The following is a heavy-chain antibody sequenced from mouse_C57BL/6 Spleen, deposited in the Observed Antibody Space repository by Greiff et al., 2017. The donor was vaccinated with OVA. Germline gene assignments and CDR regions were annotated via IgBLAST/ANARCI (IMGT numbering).Heavy chain of an antibody. V-gene: IGHV1-82*01. CDR2: IYPGDGDT. CDR3: ARGAQATCFDY. D-gene: IGHD3-2*02. Sequence: VKLMESGPELVKPGASVKISCKASGYAFSSSWMNWVKQRPGKGLEWIGRIYPGDGDTKYNGKFKGKATLTADKSSSTAYMQLSSLTSEDAAVYFCARGAQATCFDYWGQGTTLTVSS. CDR1: GYAFSSSW. J-gene: IGHJ2*01.